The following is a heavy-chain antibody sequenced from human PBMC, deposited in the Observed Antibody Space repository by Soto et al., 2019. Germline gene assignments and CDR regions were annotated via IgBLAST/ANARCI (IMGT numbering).Heavy chain of an antibody. CDR2: IWYHGIDK. Sequence: PGGSLRLSCAASGFTFSRQAMHWVRQAPGRGLEWVAVIWYHGIDKYYADSVKGRFTISRDNSKNTVYLQMNSLRAEDTAVYYCARGFSAGKGSPPDFWGQGSLVTVSS. D-gene: IGHD6-13*01. CDR3: ARGFSAGKGSPPDF. J-gene: IGHJ4*02. CDR1: GFTFSRQA. V-gene: IGHV3-33*01.